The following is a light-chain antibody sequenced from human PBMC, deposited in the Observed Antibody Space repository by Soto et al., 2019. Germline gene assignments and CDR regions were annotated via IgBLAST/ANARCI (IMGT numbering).Light chain of an antibody. CDR2: DDG. J-gene: IGLJ2*01. Sequence: SYELTQAPSVSVAPGQTARITCGGNNIAIKSVHWYQRKPGQAPVLVVYDDGDRPSGIPERFSGSNSGNTATLTITRVEAGDEADYHCQVWDSSSDHRVVFGGGTKRTVL. CDR3: QVWDSSSDHRVV. CDR1: NIAIKS. V-gene: IGLV3-21*02.